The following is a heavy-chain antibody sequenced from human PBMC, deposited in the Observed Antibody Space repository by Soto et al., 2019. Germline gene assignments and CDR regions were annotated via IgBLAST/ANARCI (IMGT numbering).Heavy chain of an antibody. CDR3: AKGAYGDGFPDFDY. D-gene: IGHD4-17*01. Sequence: EVHLLESGGVLVQPGGSVTLSCAASGSAFSSHGMTWVRQSAGKGLEWVSSISKSGTRTYYAESVNGRFTISRDNSKNILYLQLHSLSAEDSAVYYGAKGAYGDGFPDFDYWGQGTLLTVSS. V-gene: IGHV3-23*05. J-gene: IGHJ4*02. CDR2: ISKSGTRT. CDR1: GSAFSSHG.